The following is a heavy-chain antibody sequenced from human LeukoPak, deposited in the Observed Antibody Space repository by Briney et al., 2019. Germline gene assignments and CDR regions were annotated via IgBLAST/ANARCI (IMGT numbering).Heavy chain of an antibody. CDR1: GFTFSSYE. Sequence: PGGSLRLSCAASGFTFSSYEMNWVRQAPGKGLEWVSSISSSSSYIYYADSVKGRFTISRDNSKNTLYLQMNSLRAEDTAVYYCAKEQRGYTGYAVGSWFDPWGQGTLVTVSS. J-gene: IGHJ5*02. D-gene: IGHD5-12*01. CDR3: AKEQRGYTGYAVGSWFDP. V-gene: IGHV3-21*04. CDR2: ISSSSSYI.